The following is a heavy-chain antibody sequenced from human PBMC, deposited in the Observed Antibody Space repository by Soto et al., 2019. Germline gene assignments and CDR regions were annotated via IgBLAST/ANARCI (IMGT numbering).Heavy chain of an antibody. CDR3: ARDPPLPAAMVD. V-gene: IGHV4-4*02. CDR1: GGSISSSNW. J-gene: IGHJ4*02. CDR2: IYHSGST. Sequence: QVQLQESGPGLVKPSGTLSLTCAVSGGSISSSNWWSWVRQPPGKGLEWIGEIYHSGSTNYNPSLKSRVXXXVXXSKNHFSLQLSSVTAADAALYYCARDPPLPAAMVDWGQGTLVTVSS. D-gene: IGHD2-2*01.